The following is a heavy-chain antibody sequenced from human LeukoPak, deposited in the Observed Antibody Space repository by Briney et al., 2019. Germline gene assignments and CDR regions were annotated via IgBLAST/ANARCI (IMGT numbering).Heavy chain of an antibody. CDR1: GGSISSYY. CDR2: IYYSGST. Sequence: SQTLSLTCTVSGGSISSYYWSWIRQPPGKGLEWIGYIYYSGSTNYNPSLKSRVTISVDTSKNQFSLKLSSVTAADTAVYYCARRVQWPSYAFDIWGQGTMVTVSS. CDR3: ARRVQWPSYAFDI. J-gene: IGHJ3*02. V-gene: IGHV4-59*08. D-gene: IGHD6-19*01.